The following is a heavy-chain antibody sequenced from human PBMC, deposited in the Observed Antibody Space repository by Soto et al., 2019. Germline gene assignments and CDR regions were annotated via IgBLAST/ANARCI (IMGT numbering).Heavy chain of an antibody. J-gene: IGHJ4*02. D-gene: IGHD6-19*01. Sequence: PGGSLRLSCAACGFTFSSYAMSWVRQAPGKGLEWVSAISGSGGSTYYADSVKGRFTISRDNSKHTLYLQMNSQRAEDKAVYYCPREQWRAPPFDYWGQGTLVTVSS. V-gene: IGHV3-23*01. CDR1: GFTFSSYA. CDR2: ISGSGGST. CDR3: PREQWRAPPFDY.